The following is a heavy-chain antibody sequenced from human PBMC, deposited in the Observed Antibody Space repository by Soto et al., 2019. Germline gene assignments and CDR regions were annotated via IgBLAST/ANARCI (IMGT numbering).Heavy chain of an antibody. Sequence: QVQLVQSGAEVKKPGASVKISCRASGYTFTTYYLHWVRQAPGQGLEWMGIINPDTGSTSSAQNFRGRVSWTRDTSTSTVYMELYSLSSEDTAVYYCARDPNCSLTFHYYGMDVWGQGTTVTVSS. V-gene: IGHV1-46*01. CDR2: INPDTGST. CDR3: ARDPNCSLTFHYYGMDV. CDR1: GYTFTTYY. J-gene: IGHJ6*02. D-gene: IGHD1-1*01.